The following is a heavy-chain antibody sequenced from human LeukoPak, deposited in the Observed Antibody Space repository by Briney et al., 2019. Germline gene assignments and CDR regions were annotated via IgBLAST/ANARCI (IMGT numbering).Heavy chain of an antibody. D-gene: IGHD5-24*01. CDR1: GGSISNYY. CDR3: ERGAMATTPFFDY. V-gene: IGHV4-59*01. J-gene: IGHJ4*02. CDR2: VYYTGST. Sequence: SETLSLTCPVSGGSISNYYYCTWIRQPPGKGLEWIGYVYYTGSTNFNPSLKSRVTMSLDTSRNQFSLKLTSLTAANTAVYYCERGAMATTPFFDYWGQGTLVTVSS.